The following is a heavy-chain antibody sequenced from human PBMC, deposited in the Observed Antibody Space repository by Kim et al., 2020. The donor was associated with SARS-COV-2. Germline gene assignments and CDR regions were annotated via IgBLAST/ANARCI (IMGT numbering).Heavy chain of an antibody. V-gene: IGHV1-24*01. D-gene: IGHD3-22*01. CDR2: FDPEDGET. Sequence: ASVKVSCKVSGYTLTELSMHWVRQAPGKGLEWMGGFDPEDGETIYAQKFQGRVTMTEDTSTDTAYMELSSLRSEDTAVYYCATDKAPARITMIVGGAFDIWGQGTMVTVSS. J-gene: IGHJ3*02. CDR1: GYTLTELS. CDR3: ATDKAPARITMIVGGAFDI.